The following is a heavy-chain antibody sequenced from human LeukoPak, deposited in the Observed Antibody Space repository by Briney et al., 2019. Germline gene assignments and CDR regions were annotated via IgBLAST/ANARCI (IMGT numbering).Heavy chain of an antibody. Sequence: GGSLRLSCAASGFTFTTYAMSWVRQAPGKGLEWVSTISGNGGSTYYADSVKGRFTISRDNSKNTLYLQMNSLRAEDTAVYYCAKDPKPMVRGVIDYWGQGTLVTVSS. CDR1: GFTFTTYA. J-gene: IGHJ4*02. CDR2: ISGNGGST. D-gene: IGHD3-10*01. CDR3: AKDPKPMVRGVIDY. V-gene: IGHV3-23*01.